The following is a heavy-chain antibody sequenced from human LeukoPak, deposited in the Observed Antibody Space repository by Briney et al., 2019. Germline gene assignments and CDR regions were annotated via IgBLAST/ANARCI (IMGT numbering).Heavy chain of an antibody. D-gene: IGHD5-18*01. Sequence: SGGSLGLSCAASGFTFSSYGMHWVRQAPGKGLEWVAVIWYDGSNKYYADSVKGRFTISRDNSKNTLYLQMNSLRAEDTAVYYCARGSEYSYGLPPAFDYWGQGTLVTVSS. CDR3: ARGSEYSYGLPPAFDY. CDR1: GFTFSSYG. CDR2: IWYDGSNK. J-gene: IGHJ4*02. V-gene: IGHV3-33*01.